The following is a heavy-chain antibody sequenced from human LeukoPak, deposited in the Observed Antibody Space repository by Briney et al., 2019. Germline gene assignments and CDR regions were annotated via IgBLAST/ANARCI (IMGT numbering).Heavy chain of an antibody. Sequence: SQNLSLTCAISGDSVSSNSAAWNSIRQSPSRSLWWLGSTYYRSKWYNDYAVSVKSRITINPDTTKNQFSLQLNSVTPEDTAVYYCARDSSGYYDWGQGTLVTVSS. CDR2: TYYRSKWYN. V-gene: IGHV6-1*01. CDR1: GDSVSSNSAA. D-gene: IGHD3-22*01. J-gene: IGHJ4*02. CDR3: ARDSSGYYD.